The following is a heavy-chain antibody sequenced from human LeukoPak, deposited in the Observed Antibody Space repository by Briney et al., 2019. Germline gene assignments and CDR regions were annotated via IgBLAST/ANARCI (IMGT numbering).Heavy chain of an antibody. V-gene: IGHV5-51*01. D-gene: IGHD3-3*01. Sequence: GESLKVSCKGSGYSFTSYWIGWVRQMPGKGLEWMGIIYPGDSDTRYSPSFQGQVTISADKSISTAYLQWSSLKASDTAMYYCARHDGGESGHSYYYYMDVWGKGTTVTVSS. CDR2: IYPGDSDT. J-gene: IGHJ6*03. CDR1: GYSFTSYW. CDR3: ARHDGGESGHSYYYYMDV.